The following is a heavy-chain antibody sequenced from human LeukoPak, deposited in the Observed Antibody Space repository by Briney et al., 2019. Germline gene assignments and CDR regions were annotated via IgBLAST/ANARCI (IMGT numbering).Heavy chain of an antibody. Sequence: ASVKVSCKASGYTFTSYYMHWVRQAPRQGLEWMGIINPSGGSTSYAQKFQGRVTMTRDTSTSTVYMELSSLRSEDTAVYYCARAPLLLRWTDYWGQGTLVTVSS. D-gene: IGHD4-23*01. CDR1: GYTFTSYY. J-gene: IGHJ4*02. CDR2: INPSGGST. V-gene: IGHV1-46*01. CDR3: ARAPLLLRWTDY.